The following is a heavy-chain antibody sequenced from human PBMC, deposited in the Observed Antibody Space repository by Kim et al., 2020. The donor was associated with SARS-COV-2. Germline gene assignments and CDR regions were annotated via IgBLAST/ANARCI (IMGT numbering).Heavy chain of an antibody. V-gene: IGHV3-11*01. Sequence: GGSLRLSCAASGFTFSDYYMSWIRQAPGKGLEWVSYISSSGSTIYYADSVKGRFTISRDNAKNTLYLQMNSLRAEDTAVYYCVRFGGVIITYSFDYWGQGTLVTVSS. CDR1: GFTFSDYY. CDR2: ISSSGSTI. D-gene: IGHD3-10*01. J-gene: IGHJ4*02. CDR3: VRFGGVIITYSFDY.